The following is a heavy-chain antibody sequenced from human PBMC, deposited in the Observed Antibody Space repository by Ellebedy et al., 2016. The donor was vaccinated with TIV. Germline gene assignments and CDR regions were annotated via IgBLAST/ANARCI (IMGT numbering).Heavy chain of an antibody. CDR1: GGSFSGYY. D-gene: IGHD4-17*01. V-gene: IGHV4-34*01. CDR3: ARHNSRATVTTPIDY. J-gene: IGHJ4*02. CDR2: INHSGST. Sequence: SETLSLXXAVYGGSFSGYYWSWIRQPPGKGLEWIGEINHSGSTNYNPSLKSRVTISVDTSKNQFSLKLSSVTAADTAVYYCARHNSRATVTTPIDYWGQGTLVTVSS.